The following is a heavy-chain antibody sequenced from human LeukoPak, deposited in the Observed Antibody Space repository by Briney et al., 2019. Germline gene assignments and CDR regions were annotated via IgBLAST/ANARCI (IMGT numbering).Heavy chain of an antibody. D-gene: IGHD2-21*01. CDR2: INPNSGGT. J-gene: IGHJ4*02. CDR3: ARGRGGGDYYADY. Sequence: VSVKVSCKASGCTFTGYYMHWVRQAPGQGLEWMGRINPNSGGTNYAQKFQGRVTMTRDTSISTAYMELSRLRSDDTAVYYCARGRGGGDYYADYWGQGTLVTVSS. CDR1: GCTFTGYY. V-gene: IGHV1-2*06.